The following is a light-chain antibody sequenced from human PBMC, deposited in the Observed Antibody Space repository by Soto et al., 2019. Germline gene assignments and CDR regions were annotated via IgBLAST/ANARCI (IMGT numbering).Light chain of an antibody. CDR2: QTF. CDR1: QYINTR. V-gene: IGKV3-11*01. CDR3: HQRQDCPRT. Sequence: EILLTQSPATLSSFPGDRVTLSCRASQYINTRLAWYQHRPGQAHRLLIYQTFIMDAGIPTRFSASGSATDFSLTISDVQPKYFKRYYCHQRQDCPRTFSQVTKLDIK. J-gene: IGKJ1*01.